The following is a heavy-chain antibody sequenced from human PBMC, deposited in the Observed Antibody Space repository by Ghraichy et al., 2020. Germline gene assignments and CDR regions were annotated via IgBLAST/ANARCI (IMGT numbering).Heavy chain of an antibody. D-gene: IGHD1-26*01. CDR2: ISYDGSNK. Sequence: GGSLRLSCAASGFTFSSYGMHWVRQAPGKGLEWVAVISYDGSNKYYADSVKGRFTISRDNSKNTLYLQMNSLRAEDTAVYYCAKDLGYSGSYYDYYYYYGMDVWGQGTTVTVSS. J-gene: IGHJ6*02. V-gene: IGHV3-30*18. CDR3: AKDLGYSGSYYDYYYYYGMDV. CDR1: GFTFSSYG.